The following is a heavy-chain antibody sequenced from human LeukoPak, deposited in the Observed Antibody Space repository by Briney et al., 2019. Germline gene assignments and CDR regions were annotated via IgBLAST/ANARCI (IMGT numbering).Heavy chain of an antibody. D-gene: IGHD6-19*01. CDR1: GYTFTSYG. CDR2: ISAYNGNT. Sequence: ASVKVSCKASGYTFTSYGISWVRQAPGQGLEWMGWISAYNGNTNYAQKLQGRVTMTTDTSTSTAYVELRSLRSDDTAMYYCARDRPGKEQWLVYWGQGTLVTVSS. CDR3: ARDRPGKEQWLVY. V-gene: IGHV1-18*04. J-gene: IGHJ4*02.